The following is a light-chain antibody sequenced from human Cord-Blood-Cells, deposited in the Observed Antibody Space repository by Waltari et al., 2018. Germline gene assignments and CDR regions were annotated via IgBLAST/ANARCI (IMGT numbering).Light chain of an antibody. V-gene: IGLV2-23*02. CDR1: SSDVGSYNL. CDR2: EVS. J-gene: IGLJ1*01. CDR3: CSYAGSSTYV. Sequence: QSALTQPASVSGSPGQSITIPCTGTSSDVGSYNLVSWYQQHPGKAPKLMIYEVSKRPSGVSNRFSGSKAGNTASLTRSGLQAEDEADYYCCSYAGSSTYVFGTGTKVTVL.